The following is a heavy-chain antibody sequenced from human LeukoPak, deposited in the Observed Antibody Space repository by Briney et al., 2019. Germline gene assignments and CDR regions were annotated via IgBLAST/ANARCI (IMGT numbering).Heavy chain of an antibody. CDR2: IHTSGST. CDR1: DGSISNSF. CDR3: ANSYDGKIVPFDN. Sequence: SDTLSLTCTVPDGSISNSFWNWVRQHPGKGLEWIAYIHTSGSTNYNPALKSRVTLSVDTSKSQFSLRLNSVTASDTAVYYCANSYDGKIVPFDNWGQGTLVTVSS. J-gene: IGHJ4*02. D-gene: IGHD4-23*01. V-gene: IGHV4-4*09.